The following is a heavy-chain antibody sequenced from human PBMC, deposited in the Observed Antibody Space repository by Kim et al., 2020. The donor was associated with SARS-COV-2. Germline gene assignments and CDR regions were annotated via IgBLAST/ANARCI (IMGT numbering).Heavy chain of an antibody. Sequence: SVKVSCKASGGTFSSYAISWVRQAPGQGLEWMGGIIPIFGTANYAQKSQGRVTITADESTSTAYMELSSLRSEDTAVYYCARSREEITIFGVVITPANYWGQGTLVTVSS. CDR1: GGTFSSYA. CDR2: IIPIFGTA. J-gene: IGHJ4*02. D-gene: IGHD3-3*01. V-gene: IGHV1-69*13. CDR3: ARSREEITIFGVVITPANY.